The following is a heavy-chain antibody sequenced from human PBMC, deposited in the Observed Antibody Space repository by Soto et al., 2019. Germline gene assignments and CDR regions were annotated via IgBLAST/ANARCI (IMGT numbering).Heavy chain of an antibody. D-gene: IGHD3-22*01. J-gene: IGHJ4*02. CDR3: ARWTSSGRADN. CDR1: GYSFTSYW. CDR2: ICPGDSDN. Sequence: GESLKISCKGSGYSFTSYWIGWVRQMTGKGLEWMGIICPGDSDNRYSSSFQDQVTISADKSIRTAYLQWSSRNASDTSMYYCARWTSSGRADNCGQVTLATVSS. V-gene: IGHV5-51*01.